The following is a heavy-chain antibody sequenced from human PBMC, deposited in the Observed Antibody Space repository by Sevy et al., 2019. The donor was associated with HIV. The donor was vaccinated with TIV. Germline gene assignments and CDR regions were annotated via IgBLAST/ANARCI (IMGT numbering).Heavy chain of an antibody. D-gene: IGHD5-18*01. J-gene: IGHJ4*02. Sequence: GGSLRLSCGASGFTFSNYAMSWVRQAPGKGPEWVSGINNGGRTNYEDSVQGRVTISMDNSKKRVFRQMNSLRAEDTAVYYCASGDTTMITDLDYWGQGALVTVSS. CDR2: INNGGRT. CDR3: ASGDTTMITDLDY. V-gene: IGHV3-23*01. CDR1: GFTFSNYA.